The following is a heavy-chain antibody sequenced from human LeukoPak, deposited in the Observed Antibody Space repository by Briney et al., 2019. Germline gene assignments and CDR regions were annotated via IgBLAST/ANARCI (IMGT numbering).Heavy chain of an antibody. J-gene: IGHJ4*02. CDR1: GFSFRTYN. D-gene: IGHD6-6*01. Sequence: GGSLRLSCTASGFSFRTYNLHWVRQAPGKGLEWVAVISYNGGYIHYEDSVKGRFTISRDDSKNTLSLQMSGLRAEDTAVYYCARELAARSAFDYWGQGTLVTVSS. V-gene: IGHV3-33*01. CDR2: ISYNGGYI. CDR3: ARELAARSAFDY.